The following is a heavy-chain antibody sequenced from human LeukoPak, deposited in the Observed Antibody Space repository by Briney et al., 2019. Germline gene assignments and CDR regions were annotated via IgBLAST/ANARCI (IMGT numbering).Heavy chain of an antibody. CDR1: GGSISSSTYY. J-gene: IGHJ4*02. D-gene: IGHD3-16*01. CDR2: IYYSGST. CDR3: VRGSTLRHYQY. Sequence: SETQSLTCTVSGGSISSSTYYWGWIRRPPGKGLEWIGSIYYSGSTYYNPSLKSRVTVSVDTSKNQFSLKLSSVTAAGTAVYYCVRGSTLRHYQYWGQGTLVTVSS. V-gene: IGHV4-39*01.